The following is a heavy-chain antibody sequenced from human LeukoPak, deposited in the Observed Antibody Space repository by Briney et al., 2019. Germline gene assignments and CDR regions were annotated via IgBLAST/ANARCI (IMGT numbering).Heavy chain of an antibody. CDR1: GDPINSGGYY. CDR2: IYYSGST. V-gene: IGHV4-31*03. Sequence: PSQTLSLTCTVSGDPINSGGYYWSWVRQHRGKGLEWIGYIYYSGSTYYNPSLKSRVTISVDTAKNQFSLKLSSVTAADTAVYYCATTIPIFGGFDIWGQGTMVTVSS. J-gene: IGHJ3*02. D-gene: IGHD3-3*01. CDR3: ATTIPIFGGFDI.